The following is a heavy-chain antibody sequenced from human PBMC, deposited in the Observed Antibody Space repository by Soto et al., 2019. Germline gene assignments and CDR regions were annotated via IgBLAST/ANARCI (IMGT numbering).Heavy chain of an antibody. D-gene: IGHD6-13*01. Sequence: TSETLSLTCTVSGGPSSSGGYYCSWIRQHPGKGLEWIGYIYYSGSTYYNPSLKSRVTISVDTSKNQFSLKLSSVTAADTAVYYCARVFSDSSTFFDPWGQGTLVTVSS. CDR2: IYYSGST. J-gene: IGHJ5*02. V-gene: IGHV4-31*03. CDR3: ARVFSDSSTFFDP. CDR1: GGPSSSGGYY.